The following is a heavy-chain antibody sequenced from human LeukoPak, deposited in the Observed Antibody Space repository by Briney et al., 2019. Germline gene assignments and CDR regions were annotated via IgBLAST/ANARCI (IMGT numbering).Heavy chain of an antibody. Sequence: WGSLRLSCAASGFTFSSYAMHWVRQAPGKGLEYVSAISSNGGSTYYANSVKGRFTISRDNSKNTLYLQMGSLRAEDMAVYYCARDRQRSWYSGSWGHYWGQGTLVTVSS. D-gene: IGHD1-26*01. J-gene: IGHJ4*02. V-gene: IGHV3-64*01. CDR2: ISSNGGST. CDR1: GFTFSSYA. CDR3: ARDRQRSWYSGSWGHY.